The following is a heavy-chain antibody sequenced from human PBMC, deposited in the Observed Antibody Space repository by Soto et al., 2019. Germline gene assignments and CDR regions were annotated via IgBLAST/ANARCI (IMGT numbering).Heavy chain of an antibody. J-gene: IGHJ6*02. D-gene: IGHD2-2*01. CDR1: GYRFTRFW. V-gene: IGHV5-10-1*01. CDR3: AAPKQLSMGYYYGMDV. CDR2: IDPSDSYT. Sequence: GGSPEILRKGSGYRFTRFWVSLGGQMPGKGLEWMGRIDPSDSYTNYSPSFQGHVTISADKSISTAYLQWSSLKASDTAMYYCAAPKQLSMGYYYGMDVWGQGTTVTVSS.